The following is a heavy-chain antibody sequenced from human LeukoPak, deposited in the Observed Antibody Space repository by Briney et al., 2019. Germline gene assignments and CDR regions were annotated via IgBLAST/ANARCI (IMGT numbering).Heavy chain of an antibody. D-gene: IGHD3-10*01. CDR3: ARADTMVRGVNQPYYYGMDV. Sequence: SVKVSCKASGGTFSSYAISWVRQAPGQGLEWMGGIIPIFGTANYAQKFQGRVTITADKCTSTAYMELSSLRSEDTAVYYCARADTMVRGVNQPYYYGMDVWGKGTTVTVSS. CDR2: IIPIFGTA. CDR1: GGTFSSYA. J-gene: IGHJ6*04. V-gene: IGHV1-69*06.